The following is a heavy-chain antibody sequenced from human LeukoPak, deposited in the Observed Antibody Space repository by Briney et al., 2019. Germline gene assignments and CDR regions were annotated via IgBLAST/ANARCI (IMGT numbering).Heavy chain of an antibody. J-gene: IGHJ3*02. CDR3: AREILDYGEKLDAFDI. CDR2: IYHSGST. Sequence: PSETLSLTCTVSGYSISSGYYWGWIRPPPGKGLEWIGSIYHSGSTYYNPSLKSRVTISVDTSKNQFSLKLSSVTAADTAVYYCAREILDYGEKLDAFDIWGQGTMVTVSS. D-gene: IGHD4-17*01. V-gene: IGHV4-38-2*02. CDR1: GYSISSGYY.